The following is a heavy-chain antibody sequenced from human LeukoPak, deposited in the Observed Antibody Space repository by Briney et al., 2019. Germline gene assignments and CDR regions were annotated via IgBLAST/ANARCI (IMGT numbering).Heavy chain of an antibody. CDR1: GFSFSKYG. Sequence: GGSLRLSCVVSGFSFSKYGMHWVRQAPGKGLQWLAIIWYDGHNRYYADSVKGRFTISRDNSKNTLFLEMNDLKAEDTAVYYCAREWGLIAVAGGPGYWGQGTLVTVSS. J-gene: IGHJ4*02. V-gene: IGHV3-33*01. CDR3: AREWGLIAVAGGPGY. D-gene: IGHD1-1*01. CDR2: IWYDGHNR.